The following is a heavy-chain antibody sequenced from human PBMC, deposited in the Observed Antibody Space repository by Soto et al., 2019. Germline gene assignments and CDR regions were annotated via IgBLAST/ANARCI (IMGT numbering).Heavy chain of an antibody. J-gene: IGHJ4*02. CDR2: ISSSSSYI. CDR1: GFTFSSYS. V-gene: IGHV3-21*01. Sequence: GGSLRLSCAASGFTFSSYSMNWVRQAPGKGLEWVSSISSSSSYIYYGDSVKGRFTISRDNAKNSLYLQMNSLRAEDSATYYCARVHSYDSRGFYCRGQGTLFTVSS. D-gene: IGHD3-22*01. CDR3: ARVHSYDSRGFYC.